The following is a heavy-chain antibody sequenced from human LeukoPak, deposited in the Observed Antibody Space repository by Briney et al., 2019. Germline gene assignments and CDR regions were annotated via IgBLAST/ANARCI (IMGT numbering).Heavy chain of an antibody. CDR1: GGSFSGYY. CDR3: ARGAGQQQLFDY. J-gene: IGHJ4*02. Sequence: SETLSLTCAVYGGSFSGYYWSWIRQPPGKGLEWIGEINHSGSTNCSPSLKSRVTISLDTSKNQFSLKLSSVTAADTAVYYCARGAGQQQLFDYWGQGTLVTVSS. CDR2: INHSGST. D-gene: IGHD6-13*01. V-gene: IGHV4-34*01.